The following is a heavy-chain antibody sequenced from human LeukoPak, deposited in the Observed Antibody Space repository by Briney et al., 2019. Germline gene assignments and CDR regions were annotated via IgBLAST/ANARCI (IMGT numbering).Heavy chain of an antibody. CDR3: ARPPPYCSSTSCYRFYFDY. J-gene: IGHJ4*02. V-gene: IGHV1-2*02. CDR2: INPNSGGT. Sequence: GASVKVSCKASGYTFTSYYMHWVRQAPGQGLEWMGWINPNSGGTNYAQKFQGRVTMTRDTSISTAYMELSRLRSDDTAVYYCARPPPYCSSTSCYRFYFDYWGQGTLVTVSS. CDR1: GYTFTSYY. D-gene: IGHD2-2*01.